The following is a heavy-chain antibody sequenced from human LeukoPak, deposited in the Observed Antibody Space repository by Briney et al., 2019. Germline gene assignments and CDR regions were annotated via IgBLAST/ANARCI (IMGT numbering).Heavy chain of an antibody. J-gene: IGHJ4*02. CDR2: ISSTSTFI. V-gene: IGHV3-21*04. Sequence: GGSLRLSCAASGFTFSRYSMNWVRQAPGKGLEWVASISSTSTFIYSADSVKARFTISRDNSRSTLYLQMDSLTAEDTALYYCAKDGLYFDGSTHIYYFDSWGQGTLVAVSS. CDR1: GFTFSRYS. CDR3: AKDGLYFDGSTHIYYFDS. D-gene: IGHD3-9*01.